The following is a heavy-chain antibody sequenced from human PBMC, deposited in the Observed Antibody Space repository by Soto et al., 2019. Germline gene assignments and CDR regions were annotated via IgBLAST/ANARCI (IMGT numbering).Heavy chain of an antibody. Sequence: PSVPMSLTWSVYGGSFRGYYWSWIRQHPGKWLEWLGEINDSGSTNYNPSLKSRITISLDTSKKEISLRLSSVTAADTAVYYCARERGRYCSGESCYPFGPWGQGALVPVSS. D-gene: IGHD2-15*01. CDR3: ARERGRYCSGESCYPFGP. CDR1: GGSFRGYY. CDR2: INDSGST. J-gene: IGHJ5*02. V-gene: IGHV4-34*01.